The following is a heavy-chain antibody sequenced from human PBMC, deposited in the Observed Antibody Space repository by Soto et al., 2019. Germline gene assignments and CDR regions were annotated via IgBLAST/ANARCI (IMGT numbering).Heavy chain of an antibody. Sequence: ASVKVSCKASGYTFTGYYMHWVRQAPGQGLEWMGWINPNSGGTNYAQKFQGWVTMTRDTSISTAYMELSRLRSDDTAVYYCARDSGQTSSEGSYYGMDVWGQGTTVTVSS. CDR2: INPNSGGT. CDR3: ARDSGQTSSEGSYYGMDV. D-gene: IGHD2-2*01. J-gene: IGHJ6*02. CDR1: GYTFTGYY. V-gene: IGHV1-2*04.